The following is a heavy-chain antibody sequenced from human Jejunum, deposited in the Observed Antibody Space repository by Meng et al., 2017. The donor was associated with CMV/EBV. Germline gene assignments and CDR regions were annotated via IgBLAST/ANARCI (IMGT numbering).Heavy chain of an antibody. D-gene: IGHD3-22*01. CDR1: W. V-gene: IGHV5-51*01. Sequence: WIAWVRQMPGKGLEWMGTIYTSDSNIRYSPSFQGQVTISADKSISTAYLQWSSLKASDTAMYYCARHHFYYFDSSGYLNLYNFDYWGQGTRVTVSS. CDR3: ARHHFYYFDSSGYLNLYNFDY. J-gene: IGHJ4*02. CDR2: IYTSDSNI.